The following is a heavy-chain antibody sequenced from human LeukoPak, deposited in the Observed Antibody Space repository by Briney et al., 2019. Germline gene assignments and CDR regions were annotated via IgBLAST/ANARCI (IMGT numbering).Heavy chain of an antibody. J-gene: IGHJ4*03. Sequence: GGSLRLSCVASGFTFSSYAMSWFRQAPGRGLEWVSAIDGSGGSTYYADSVKGRFTISRDNSKNTLYLQMHSLRAEDTAIYYCAKDRRLPWDYFDSWGQGTTVTVSS. D-gene: IGHD5-12*01. V-gene: IGHV3-23*01. CDR3: AKDRRLPWDYFDS. CDR2: IDGSGGST. CDR1: GFTFSSYA.